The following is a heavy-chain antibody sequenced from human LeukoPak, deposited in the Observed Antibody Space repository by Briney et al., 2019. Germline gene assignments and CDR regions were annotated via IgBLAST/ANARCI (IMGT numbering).Heavy chain of an antibody. J-gene: IGHJ4*02. CDR1: GGSINSYY. CDR3: AREYILTAYYGDY. D-gene: IGHD3-9*01. Sequence: SETLSLTCTVSGGSINSYYWSWIRQPPGKGLECIGEINHSGSTNYNPSLKSRVTISVDTSKNQFSLKLSSVTAADTAVYYCAREYILTAYYGDYWGQGTLVTVSS. V-gene: IGHV4-59*12. CDR2: INHSGST.